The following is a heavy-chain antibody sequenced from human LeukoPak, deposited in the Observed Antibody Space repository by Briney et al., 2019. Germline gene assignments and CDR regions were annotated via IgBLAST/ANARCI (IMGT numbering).Heavy chain of an antibody. CDR2: INSDGRST. D-gene: IGHD3-9*01. V-gene: IGHV3-74*01. J-gene: IGHJ4*02. Sequence: GGSLRLSCAASGFTSSNYWMHWVRQAPGKGLVWVSRINSDGRSTNYADSVKGRFTISRDNAKNTLYLQMNSLRAEDTAVYYCARGADSGYSSDNWGQGTLVSVSS. CDR1: GFTSSNYW. CDR3: ARGADSGYSSDN.